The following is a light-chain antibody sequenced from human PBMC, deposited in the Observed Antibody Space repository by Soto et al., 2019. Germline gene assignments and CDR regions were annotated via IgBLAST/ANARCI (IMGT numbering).Light chain of an antibody. J-gene: IGKJ2*01. CDR2: DAS. CDR3: QQRSNRPPST. Sequence: EIVLTQSPATLSLSPGERATLSCRASQNVNSYLAWYQQKPGQPPRLLIYDASIRATGVPDRFSGSGSGTVFTLTISSLEPEDFAVYYCQQRSNRPPSTFGQGTKLEIK. V-gene: IGKV3-11*01. CDR1: QNVNSY.